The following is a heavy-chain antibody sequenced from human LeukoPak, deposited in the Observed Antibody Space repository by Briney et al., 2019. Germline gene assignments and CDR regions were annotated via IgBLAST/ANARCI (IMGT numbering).Heavy chain of an antibody. Sequence: SETLSLTCTVSGGSISSGSYYWSWIRQPAGKGLEWIGRIYTSGSTNYNPSLKSRVTISYTSKNQFSLKLSSVTAADTAVYYCARDRVGDGYVDYWGQGTLVTVSS. CDR3: ARDRVGDGYVDY. J-gene: IGHJ4*02. CDR2: IYTSGST. V-gene: IGHV4-61*02. D-gene: IGHD5-24*01. CDR1: GGSISSGSYY.